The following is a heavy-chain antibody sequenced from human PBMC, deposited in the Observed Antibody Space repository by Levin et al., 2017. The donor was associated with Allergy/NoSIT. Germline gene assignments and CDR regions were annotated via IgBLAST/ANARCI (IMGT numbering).Heavy chain of an antibody. V-gene: IGHV4-59*13. Sequence: SETLSLTCTVSGGSISSYYWSWIRQPPGKGLEWIGYIYYSGSTNYNPSLKSRVTISVDTSKNQFSLKLSSVTAADTAVYYCARLVVTAMSDAFDIWGQGTMVTVSS. D-gene: IGHD2-21*02. CDR1: GGSISSYY. J-gene: IGHJ3*02. CDR3: ARLVVTAMSDAFDI. CDR2: IYYSGST.